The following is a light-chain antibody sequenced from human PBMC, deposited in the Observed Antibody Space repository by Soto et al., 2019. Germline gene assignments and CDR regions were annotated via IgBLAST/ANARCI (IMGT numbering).Light chain of an antibody. CDR2: DVS. CDR1: SSDVGGYNY. Sequence: QSVLTQPASVSGSPGQPITISCTGTSSDVGGYNYVSWYQQHPGKAPKVMIYDVSNRPSGVSNRFSGSKSGNTASLTISGLQAEDEADYYCNSYTTSSTYVFGTG. CDR3: NSYTTSSTYV. J-gene: IGLJ1*01. V-gene: IGLV2-14*01.